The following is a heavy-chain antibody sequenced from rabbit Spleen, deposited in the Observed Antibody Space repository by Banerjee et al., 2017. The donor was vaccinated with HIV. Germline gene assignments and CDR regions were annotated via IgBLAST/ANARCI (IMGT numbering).Heavy chain of an antibody. V-gene: IGHV1S7*01. CDR2: IDPVFGKK. J-gene: IGHJ4*01. CDR3: ARLHGGYDDDDYGRYYFNL. Sequence: QLEETGGGLVQPGGSLTLSCKASGFDFTSAYMSWVRQAPGKGLEWIGYIDPVFGKKYYASWVNGRFSISRENTQNTVSLQLNSLTVADTATYFCARLHGGYDDDDYGRYYFNLWGPGTLVTVS. D-gene: IGHD2-1*01. CDR1: GFDFTSAY.